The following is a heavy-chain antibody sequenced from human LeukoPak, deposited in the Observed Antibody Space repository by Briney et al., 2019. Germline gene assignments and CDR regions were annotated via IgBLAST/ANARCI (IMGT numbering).Heavy chain of an antibody. CDR3: ARDGLAAITFDY. V-gene: IGHV3-74*01. Sequence: PGGSLRLSCVASGFTFSSYWMHWVRQAPGKGLVWASHINSDGSSTTYADSVKGRFTISRDNAKNTLYLQMNSLRAEDTAVYYCARDGLAAITFDYWGQGILVTVSS. CDR2: INSDGSST. CDR1: GFTFSSYW. D-gene: IGHD5-24*01. J-gene: IGHJ4*02.